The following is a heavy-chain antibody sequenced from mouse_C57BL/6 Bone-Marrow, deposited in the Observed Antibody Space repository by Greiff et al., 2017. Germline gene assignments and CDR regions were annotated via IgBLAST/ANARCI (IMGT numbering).Heavy chain of an antibody. CDR3: ARSIYYDYSWFAY. Sequence: VQLQQPGAELVMPGASVKLSCKASGYTFTSYWMHWVKQRPGPGLEWIGEIDPSDSYTNYNPKFKGKSPLTVDKSSSTAYMQLSSLTSEDSAVYYCARSIYYDYSWFAYWGQGTLVTVSA. CDR2: IDPSDSYT. V-gene: IGHV1-69*01. D-gene: IGHD2-4*01. J-gene: IGHJ3*01. CDR1: GYTFTSYW.